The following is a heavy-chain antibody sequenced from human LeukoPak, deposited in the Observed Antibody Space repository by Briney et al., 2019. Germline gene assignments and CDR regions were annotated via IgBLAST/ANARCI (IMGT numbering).Heavy chain of an antibody. V-gene: IGHV1-69*04. D-gene: IGHD5-24*01. Sequence: GSSVKVSCKASGGTFSSYAISWERQAPGQGLEWMGTIIPIVGIANYAQKFQGRVTITADKFTSTAYMELSSLRSEDTAVYYCARDGEMATIYFDYWGQGTLVTVSS. CDR2: IIPIVGIA. J-gene: IGHJ4*02. CDR3: ARDGEMATIYFDY. CDR1: GGTFSSYA.